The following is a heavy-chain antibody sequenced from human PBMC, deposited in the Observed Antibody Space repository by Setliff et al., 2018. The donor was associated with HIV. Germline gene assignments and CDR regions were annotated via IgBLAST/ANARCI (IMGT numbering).Heavy chain of an antibody. CDR1: GYLFTTHY. Sequence: GASVKVSCKSSGYLFTTHYIHWVRQAPGQGIEWMGMSNPSSRTTIYAQKFRSRMTLTKDKSTTTVYMELSSLRSDDTAVYYCARGGRVDESRGYYYPLMYWGQGTLVTVSS. D-gene: IGHD3-22*01. CDR2: SNPSSRTT. CDR3: ARGGRVDESRGYYYPLMY. J-gene: IGHJ4*02. V-gene: IGHV1-46*01.